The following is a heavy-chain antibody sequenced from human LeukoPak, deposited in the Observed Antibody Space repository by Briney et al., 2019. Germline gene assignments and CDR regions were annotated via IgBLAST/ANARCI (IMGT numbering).Heavy chain of an antibody. CDR1: GFTFSSST. CDR3: AKPRTAAGRYFDY. Sequence: GGSLRLSCVASGFTFSSSTMGWVRQAPERGLEWVSLICGSGGSTNYADSVKGRFTISRSNPKNTLYLQMNSLTAENTAVYYCAKPRTAAGRYFDYWGQGTLVTVSS. CDR2: ICGSGGST. V-gene: IGHV3-23*01. D-gene: IGHD2-21*02. J-gene: IGHJ4*02.